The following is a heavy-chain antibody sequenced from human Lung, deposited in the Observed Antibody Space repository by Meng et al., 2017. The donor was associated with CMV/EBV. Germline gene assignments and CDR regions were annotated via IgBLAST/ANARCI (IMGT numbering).Heavy chain of an antibody. D-gene: IGHD2-2*01. J-gene: IGHJ6*02. CDR2: IRSKANSYAT. V-gene: IGHV3-73*01. Sequence: GGSXRLXXAASGFTFSGSAMHWVRQASGKGLEWVGRIRSKANSYATAYAASVKGRFTISRDDSKNTAYLQMNSLKTEDTAVYYCTRRGPAAMGGMDVWGQGTTVTVSS. CDR1: GFTFSGSA. CDR3: TRRGPAAMGGMDV.